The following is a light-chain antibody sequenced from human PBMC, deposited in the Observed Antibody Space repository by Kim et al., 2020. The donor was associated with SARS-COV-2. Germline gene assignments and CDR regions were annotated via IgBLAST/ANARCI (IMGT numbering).Light chain of an antibody. CDR1: SLRSYY. J-gene: IGLJ3*02. CDR2: GKN. V-gene: IGLV3-19*01. Sequence: SSELTQDPAVSVALGQTVRITCQGDSLRSYYASWYQQKPGQAPVLVIYGKNNRPSGIPDRFSGSSSGNTASLTITGAQAEDGADYYCNSRDTSGNHLVFG. CDR3: NSRDTSGNHLV.